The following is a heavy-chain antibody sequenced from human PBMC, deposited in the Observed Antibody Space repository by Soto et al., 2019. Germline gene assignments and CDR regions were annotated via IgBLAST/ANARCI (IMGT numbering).Heavy chain of an antibody. CDR3: ARVNEQQLIDY. CDR2: IYYSGST. V-gene: IGHV4-61*01. CDR1: GGSVSSGSYY. J-gene: IGHJ4*02. D-gene: IGHD6-13*01. Sequence: SETLSLTCTVSGGSVSSGSYYRSWIRQPPGKGLEWIGYIYYSGSTNYNPSLKSRVTISVDTSKNQFSLKLSSVTAADTAVYYCARVNEQQLIDYWGQGTLVTVSS.